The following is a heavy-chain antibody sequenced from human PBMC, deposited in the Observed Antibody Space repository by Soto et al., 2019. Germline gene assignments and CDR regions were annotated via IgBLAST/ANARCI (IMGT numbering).Heavy chain of an antibody. CDR1: GFTFSSYA. CDR2: ISGSGGST. CDR3: ARSRAHYGSGSQNWFDP. Sequence: EVQLLESGGGLVQPGGSLRLSCAASGFTFSSYAMSWVRQAPGKGLEWVSAISGSGGSTYYADSVKGRFTISRDNSKNTLYRQMSSLRAEDTAVYYCARSRAHYGSGSQNWFDPWGQGTLVTVSS. V-gene: IGHV3-23*01. D-gene: IGHD3-10*01. J-gene: IGHJ5*02.